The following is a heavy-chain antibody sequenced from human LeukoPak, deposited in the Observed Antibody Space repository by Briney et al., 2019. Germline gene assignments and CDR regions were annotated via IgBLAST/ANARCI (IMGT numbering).Heavy chain of an antibody. CDR3: ARDRALDTAMVDYFDY. J-gene: IGHJ4*02. CDR2: ISSSSSYI. CDR1: GFTFNNYS. D-gene: IGHD5-18*01. V-gene: IGHV3-21*04. Sequence: NPGGSLRLSCAASGFTFNNYSMNWVRQAPGKGLEWVSSISSSSSYIFYADSVKGRFTISRDNAKNSLYLQMNSLRAEDTAVYYCARDRALDTAMVDYFDYWGQGTLVTVSS.